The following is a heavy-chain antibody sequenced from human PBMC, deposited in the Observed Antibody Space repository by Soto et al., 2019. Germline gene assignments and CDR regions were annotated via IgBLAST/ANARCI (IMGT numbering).Heavy chain of an antibody. J-gene: IGHJ1*01. CDR3: ARDKLGYSSGWYLGYFQH. CDR1: GGTFSSYA. Sequence: SVKVSCKASGGTFSSYAISWVRQAPGQGLEWMGGIIPTFGTANYAQKFQGRVTITADESTSTAYMELSSLRSEDTAVYYCARDKLGYSSGWYLGYFQHWGQGTLVTVSS. V-gene: IGHV1-69*13. D-gene: IGHD6-19*01. CDR2: IIPTFGTA.